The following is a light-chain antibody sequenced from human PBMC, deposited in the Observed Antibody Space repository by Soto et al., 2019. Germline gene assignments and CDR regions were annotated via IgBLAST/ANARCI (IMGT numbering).Light chain of an antibody. CDR3: MQAFQIPWT. Sequence: DIVMTQSPLSLSVTPREPASISCRSDRSLLQSDEKNYLDWYLQKPVRSPQLLIYSGSVRASGVPGRFSGSGSGTAFTLKISRVEAEDVGVYYCMQAFQIPWTFGQGTKVQIK. V-gene: IGKV2-28*01. CDR1: RSLLQSDEKNY. CDR2: SGS. J-gene: IGKJ1*01.